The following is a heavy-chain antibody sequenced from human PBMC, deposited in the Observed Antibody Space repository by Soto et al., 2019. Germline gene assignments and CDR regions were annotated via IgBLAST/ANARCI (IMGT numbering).Heavy chain of an antibody. Sequence: PSLTCNGSCGPNSSWGFYWSWIRPPPGKGLEWIGYIYYSGSTYYNPSLKSRVTISVDTSKNQFSLKLSSVTAADTAVYYCARRGQLAPPDAFDIWGQGTMVNVSS. J-gene: IGHJ3*02. CDR3: ARRGQLAPPDAFDI. CDR2: IYYSGST. D-gene: IGHD6-6*01. CDR1: CGPNSSWGFY. V-gene: IGHV4-31*03.